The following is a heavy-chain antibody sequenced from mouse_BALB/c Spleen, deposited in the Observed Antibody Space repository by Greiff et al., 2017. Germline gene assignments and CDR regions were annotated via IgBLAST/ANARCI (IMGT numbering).Heavy chain of an antibody. CDR3: ARVPTAFDY. Sequence: EVQGVESGGGLVKPGGSLKLSCAASGFTFSSYAMSWVRQTPEKRLEWVASISSGGSTYYPDSVKGRFTISSDNARNILYLQMSSLRSEDTAMYYCARVPTAFDYWGQGTTLTVSS. D-gene: IGHD1-2*01. J-gene: IGHJ2*01. CDR1: GFTFSSYA. CDR2: ISSGGST. V-gene: IGHV5-6-5*01.